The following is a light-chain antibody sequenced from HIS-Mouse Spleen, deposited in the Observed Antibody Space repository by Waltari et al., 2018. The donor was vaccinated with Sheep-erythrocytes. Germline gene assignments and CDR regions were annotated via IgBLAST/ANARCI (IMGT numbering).Light chain of an antibody. V-gene: IGKV3-20*01. J-gene: IGKJ3*01. Sequence: EIVLTQSPGTLSLSPGERATLPCRASPRVSSSYLAWYQQKPGQAPRLLIYGASSRATGIPDRFSGSGSGTDFTLTISRLEPEDFAVYYCQQYGSSPFTFGPGTKVDIK. CDR1: PRVSSSY. CDR2: GAS. CDR3: QQYGSSPFT.